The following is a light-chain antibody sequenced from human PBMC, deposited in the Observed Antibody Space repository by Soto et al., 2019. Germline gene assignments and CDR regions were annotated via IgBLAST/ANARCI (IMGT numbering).Light chain of an antibody. Sequence: QSALTQPTSVSGSPGQSITISCTGNHNDIGTYDYVSWYQQHPGRAPRLLIHGVTTRPSGISGRFSASKSGLTASLTISGLQPEDEADYYCSSFTSNRIYVFGPWTKV. J-gene: IGLJ1*01. CDR2: GVT. CDR3: SSFTSNRIYV. V-gene: IGLV2-14*03. CDR1: HNDIGTYDY.